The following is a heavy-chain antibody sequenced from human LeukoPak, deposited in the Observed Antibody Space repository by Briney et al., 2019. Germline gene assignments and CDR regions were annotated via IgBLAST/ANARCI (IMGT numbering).Heavy chain of an antibody. Sequence: GGSLRLSCAASGFTFSSYAMSWVRQAPGKGREGVSAISGSGGSTYYPDSVKGRFTISRDNSKNTLYLQMNSLRAEDTAVYYCAKGWSGGDYFATSWGQGTLVTVSS. CDR2: ISGSGGST. V-gene: IGHV3-23*01. CDR3: AKGWSGGDYFATS. J-gene: IGHJ5*02. D-gene: IGHD2-21*02. CDR1: GFTFSSYA.